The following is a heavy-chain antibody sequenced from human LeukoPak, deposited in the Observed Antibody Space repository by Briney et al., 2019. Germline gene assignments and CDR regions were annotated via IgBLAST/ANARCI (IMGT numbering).Heavy chain of an antibody. Sequence: SETLSLTCTVSGGSISSYYWSWIQQPPGKGLEWIGYIYYSGCTNYNPSLKSRVTISVDTSKNQFSLKLSSVTAADTAVYYCARALYCSSTSCYTEHNWFDPWGQGTLVTVSS. CDR1: GGSISSYY. CDR2: IYYSGCT. D-gene: IGHD2-2*02. CDR3: ARALYCSSTSCYTEHNWFDP. J-gene: IGHJ5*02. V-gene: IGHV4-59*01.